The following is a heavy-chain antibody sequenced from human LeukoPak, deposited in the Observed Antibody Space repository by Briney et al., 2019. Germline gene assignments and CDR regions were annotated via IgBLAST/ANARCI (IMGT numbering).Heavy chain of an antibody. V-gene: IGHV3-30*18. D-gene: IGHD6-19*01. Sequence: GGSLRLSCAASGFTFSSNGMHWVRQAPGKGLEWVAVISYDGSNKYYADSVKGRFTISRDNSKNTLYLQMNSLRAEDTAVYYCAKTRSYSSGWYVLDYWGQGTLVTVSS. CDR2: ISYDGSNK. J-gene: IGHJ4*02. CDR1: GFTFSSNG. CDR3: AKTRSYSSGWYVLDY.